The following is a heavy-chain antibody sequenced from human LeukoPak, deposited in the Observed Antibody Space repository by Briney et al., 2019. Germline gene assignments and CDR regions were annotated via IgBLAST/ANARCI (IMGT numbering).Heavy chain of an antibody. Sequence: GGSLRLSCAASGFTVSSNYMSWVRQAPGKGLEWVSVIYSGGGTYYTASVKGRFTISRDNSKSKLYLQMNSQRAEDTAVYYCATTVTVTHDAFDIWGQGTMVTVSS. CDR1: GFTVSSNY. V-gene: IGHV3-66*01. D-gene: IGHD4-17*01. J-gene: IGHJ3*02. CDR2: IYSGGGT. CDR3: ATTVTVTHDAFDI.